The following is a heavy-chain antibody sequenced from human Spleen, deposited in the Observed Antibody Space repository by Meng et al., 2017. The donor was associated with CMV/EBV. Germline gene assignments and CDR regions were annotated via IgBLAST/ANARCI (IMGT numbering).Heavy chain of an antibody. CDR2: ISAYNGHT. J-gene: IGHJ4*02. D-gene: IGHD2-2*01. CDR1: GYTFTSHG. Sequence: ASVKVSCKASGYTFTSHGVNWVRQAPGQGLEWMAWISAYNGHTNYAHKFQGRVTVTADTSTSTAYMELRSLRTDDTAVYYCARAHQYCSSTSCYPGYWGQGTLVTVSS. CDR3: ARAHQYCSSTSCYPGY. V-gene: IGHV1-18*01.